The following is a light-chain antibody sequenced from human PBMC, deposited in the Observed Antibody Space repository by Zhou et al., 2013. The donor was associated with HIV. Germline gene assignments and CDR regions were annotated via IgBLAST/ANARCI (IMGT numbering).Light chain of an antibody. J-gene: IGKJ2*03. CDR2: LGS. V-gene: IGKV2-28*01. Sequence: DIVMTQSPLSLPVTPGEPASISCRSSQSLLHGNGNNYLDWYLQKPGQSPQLLIFLGSNRASGVPDRFSASVSGTDFTLTISRVEADDVGVYYCMQALQTPYSFGQGTKLEIK. CDR1: QSLLHGNGNNY. CDR3: MQALQTPYS.